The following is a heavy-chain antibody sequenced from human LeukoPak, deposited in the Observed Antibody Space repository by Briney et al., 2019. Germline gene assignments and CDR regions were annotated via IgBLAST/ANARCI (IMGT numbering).Heavy chain of an antibody. Sequence: SETLSLTCTVSGGSISSYYWSWIRQPPGKGLEWVGYIYYSGSTDYHPSLRSRVTMSVDTSKSQFSLKLSTVTAADTAVYYCARHAYGGILNWFDPWGQGTLVTVSS. V-gene: IGHV4-59*08. J-gene: IGHJ5*02. CDR2: IYYSGST. CDR1: GGSISSYY. D-gene: IGHD4-23*01. CDR3: ARHAYGGILNWFDP.